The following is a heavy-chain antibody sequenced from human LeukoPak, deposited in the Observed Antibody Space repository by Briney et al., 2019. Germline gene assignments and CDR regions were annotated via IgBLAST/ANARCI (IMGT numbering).Heavy chain of an antibody. Sequence: QPGGSLRLSCEASGFTFIRYAMSWVRQAPGKGLEWVSVVSGTGGRTYYADSVKGRFTISRDNSKNTLYLQMNSLRAEDTALYYCVKASSSSPQYNWFDAWGQGTLVTVSS. CDR3: VKASSSSPQYNWFDA. J-gene: IGHJ5*02. V-gene: IGHV3-23*01. CDR1: GFTFIRYA. D-gene: IGHD6-6*01. CDR2: VSGTGGRT.